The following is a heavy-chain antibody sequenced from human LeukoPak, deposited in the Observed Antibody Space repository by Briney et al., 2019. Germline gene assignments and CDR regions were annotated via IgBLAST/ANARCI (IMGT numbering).Heavy chain of an antibody. CDR1: GFPFSRYS. J-gene: IGHJ4*03. Sequence: PGGSLTLSCAPSGFPFSRYSMNWVRQPPGKGLEWVAYISTNSRTIYPGDSVKGRFSISRDNDQRLLYLQMENLRVEDTAVYYCTTYFDTTGYFEEAYDTWGQGTLVTVSA. CDR3: TTYFDTTGYFEEAYDT. D-gene: IGHD3-22*01. V-gene: IGHV3-48*01. CDR2: ISTNSRTI.